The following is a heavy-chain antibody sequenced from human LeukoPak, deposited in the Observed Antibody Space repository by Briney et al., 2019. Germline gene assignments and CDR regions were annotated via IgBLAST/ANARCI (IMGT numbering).Heavy chain of an antibody. CDR3: AREVLRHDY. CDR2: IITDTGNP. Sequence: GASVKVSCKASGYSFTTYSMNWVRQAPGQGLEWMGWIITDTGNPTHAQGFTGRFVFSLDTSVSTAYLQISSLKAEDTAVYFCAREVLRHDYWGQGTLVTVSS. J-gene: IGHJ4*02. CDR1: GYSFTTYS. V-gene: IGHV7-4-1*02. D-gene: IGHD3-10*01.